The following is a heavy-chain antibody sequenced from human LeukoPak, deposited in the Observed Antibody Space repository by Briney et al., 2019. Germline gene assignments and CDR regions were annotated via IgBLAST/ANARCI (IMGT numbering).Heavy chain of an antibody. CDR1: GFIFDTHT. V-gene: IGHV3-23*01. Sequence: GGSLRLSCTASGFIFDTHTLTWVRQAPGKGLEWVSAISGSGGSTYYADSVKGRFTISRDNSKNTLYLQMNSLRAEDTAVYYCASGSYFQIDYRGQGTLVTVSS. D-gene: IGHD1-26*01. CDR2: ISGSGGST. J-gene: IGHJ4*02. CDR3: ASGSYFQIDY.